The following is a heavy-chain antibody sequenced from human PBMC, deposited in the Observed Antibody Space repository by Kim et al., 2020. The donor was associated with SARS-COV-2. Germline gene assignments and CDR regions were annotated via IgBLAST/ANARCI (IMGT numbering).Heavy chain of an antibody. Sequence: SETLSLTCSVSGDSVTSSSSYWSWVRQPPGKGLEYIGSICYTGYTYFSPSLKSRFTTSIDTSNNHFSLKLTSVTAADTALYYCARHTRGSTIWYDAWGQG. V-gene: IGHV4-39*01. CDR2: ICYTGYT. J-gene: IGHJ5*02. D-gene: IGHD2-15*01. CDR1: GDSVTSSSSY. CDR3: ARHTRGSTIWYDA.